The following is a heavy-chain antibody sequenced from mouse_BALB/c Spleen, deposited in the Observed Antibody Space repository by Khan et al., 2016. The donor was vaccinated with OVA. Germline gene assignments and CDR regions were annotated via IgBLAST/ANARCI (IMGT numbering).Heavy chain of an antibody. CDR3: ARRKPYWYFDL. J-gene: IGHJ1*01. CDR1: GYTFTNYG. Sequence: QIQLVQSGPELKKPGETVKISCKASGYTFTNYGMNWVKQAPGKGLKWMGWINTYTGEPTYADDFTGRFAFALETSASTAYLQINNLKNEDTAKYFWARRKPYWYFDLWGAGTTVTVSS. CDR2: INTYTGEP. V-gene: IGHV9-3-1*01.